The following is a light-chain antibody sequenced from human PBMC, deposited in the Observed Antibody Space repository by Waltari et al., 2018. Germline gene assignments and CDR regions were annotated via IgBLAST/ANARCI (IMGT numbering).Light chain of an antibody. V-gene: IGLV5-45*01. CDR2: YRACSEI. Sequence: PGSHPPFIRRYRACSEIQRGSGVPSLFSGAKDTSANAGILLISGFQSEDEADYYCMILHNNAVVFGGGTRLTVL. CDR3: MILHNNAVV. J-gene: IGLJ3*02.